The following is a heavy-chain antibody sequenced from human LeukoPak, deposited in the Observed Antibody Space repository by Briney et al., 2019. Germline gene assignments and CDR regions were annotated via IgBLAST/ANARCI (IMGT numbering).Heavy chain of an antibody. CDR2: ISGSGGRT. J-gene: IGHJ4*02. Sequence: GGSLRLSCAASGFTFSSYATSWVRQAPRKGLEWVSAISGSGGRTYYADSWKGRFTISRDTSTKTLFFQMNSWMAADPAVYVCANEMKGYYFDYGGQGILVTVSS. CDR1: GFTFSSYA. V-gene: IGHV3-23*01. CDR3: ANEMKGYYFDY.